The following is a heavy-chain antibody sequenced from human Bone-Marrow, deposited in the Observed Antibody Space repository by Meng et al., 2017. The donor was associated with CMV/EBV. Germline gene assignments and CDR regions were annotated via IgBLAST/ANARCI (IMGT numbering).Heavy chain of an antibody. Sequence: SETLSLTCTVSGGSISSSSYYWGWIRQPPGKGLEWIGSIYYSGSTNYNPSLKSRVTISVDTSKNQFSLKLSSVTAADTAVYYCARGYRRGLRGWYFDLWGRATLVTVSS. CDR2: IYYSGST. D-gene: IGHD4-17*01. CDR3: ARGYRRGLRGWYFDL. V-gene: IGHV4-39*07. J-gene: IGHJ2*01. CDR1: GGSISSSSYY.